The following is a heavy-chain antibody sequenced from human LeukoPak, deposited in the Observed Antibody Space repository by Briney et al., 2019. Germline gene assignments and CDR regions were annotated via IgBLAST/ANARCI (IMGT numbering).Heavy chain of an antibody. CDR1: GGSISIVIYY. D-gene: IGHD1-26*01. CDR2: ISYSGTT. J-gene: IGHJ4*02. Sequence: PSETLSLTCTVSGGSISIVIYYWGWVRQPPGKGLEWIGSISYSGTTYYNPSLKSRVTISVDTSKNQFSLKLSSVTAADTAVYYCGRHPGGSYDYFDYWGQGTLVTVSS. V-gene: IGHV4-39*01. CDR3: GRHPGGSYDYFDY.